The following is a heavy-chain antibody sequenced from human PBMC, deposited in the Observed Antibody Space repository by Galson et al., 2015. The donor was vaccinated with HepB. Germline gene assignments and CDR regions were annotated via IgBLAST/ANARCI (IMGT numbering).Heavy chain of an antibody. CDR2: IIPIFGTA. D-gene: IGHD6-6*01. CDR3: ARQIAARPSAFDY. J-gene: IGHJ4*02. Sequence: SVKVSCKASGGTFSSYAISWVRQAPGQGLEWMGGIIPIFGTANYAQKFQGRVTITADESTSTAYMELSSLRSEDTAVYYCARQIAARPSAFDYWGQGTLVTVSS. CDR1: GGTFSSYA. V-gene: IGHV1-69*13.